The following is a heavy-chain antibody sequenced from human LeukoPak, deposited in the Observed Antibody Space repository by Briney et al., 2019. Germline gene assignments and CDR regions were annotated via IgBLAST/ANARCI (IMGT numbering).Heavy chain of an antibody. D-gene: IGHD3-9*01. Sequence: SETLSLTCTVSGGSISSGGYYWSWIRQHPGKGLEWIGYIYYSGSTYYNPSLKSRVTISVDTSKNQFSLKLGSVTAADTAVYYCARDGWYDILTGYPIWGQGTMVTVSS. V-gene: IGHV4-31*03. CDR3: ARDGWYDILTGYPI. CDR1: GGSISSGGYY. CDR2: IYYSGST. J-gene: IGHJ3*02.